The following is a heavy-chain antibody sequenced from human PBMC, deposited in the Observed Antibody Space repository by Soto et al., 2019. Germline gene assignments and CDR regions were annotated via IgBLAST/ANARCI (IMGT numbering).Heavy chain of an antibody. V-gene: IGHV6-1*01. CDR1: GDSVSTTTAS. J-gene: IGHJ5*02. CDR3: AKGDNLGPKTGYAFDP. Sequence: SQTLSLTCAISGDSVSTTTASWNWIRQSPSRGLEWLGRTYFRSKWHNDYAVSVKSRIIINPDTSNNQFSLQLNSVTPEDTAVYFCAKGDNLGPKTGYAFDPWGQGIMVTVSS. CDR2: TYFRSKWHN. D-gene: IGHD5-12*01.